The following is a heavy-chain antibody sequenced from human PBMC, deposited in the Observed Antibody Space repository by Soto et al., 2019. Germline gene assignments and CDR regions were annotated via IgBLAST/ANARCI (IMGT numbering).Heavy chain of an antibody. V-gene: IGHV4-31*03. J-gene: IGHJ4*02. Sequence: SETLSLTCTVSGGSISSGGYYWSWIRQHPGKGLEWIGYIFYSGSTYYNPSLKSRVTISVDTSKNQFSLKLRSVTAADTAVYYCARAPGDYFDYWGQGTLVTVSS. CDR3: ARAPGDYFDY. CDR2: IFYSGST. CDR1: GGSISSGGYY.